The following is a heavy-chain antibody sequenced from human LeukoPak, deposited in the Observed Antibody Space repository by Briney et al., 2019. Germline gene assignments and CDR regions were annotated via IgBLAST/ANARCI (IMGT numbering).Heavy chain of an antibody. CDR2: ISSSSSYI. D-gene: IGHD3-22*01. CDR1: GFTFSSNS. J-gene: IGHJ4*02. V-gene: IGHV3-21*01. Sequence: GGSLRLSCAASGFTFSSNSMNWVRQAPGKGLEWVSSISSSSSYIYYADSVEGRFTISRDNAKNSLYLQMNSLRAEDTAVYYCAREYYYDSSGYYEERDYWGQGTLVTVSS. CDR3: AREYYYDSSGYYEERDY.